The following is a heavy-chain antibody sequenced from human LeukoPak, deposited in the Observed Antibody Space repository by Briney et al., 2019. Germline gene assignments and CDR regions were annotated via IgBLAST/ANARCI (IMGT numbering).Heavy chain of an antibody. CDR2: ISGSGGST. J-gene: IGHJ4*02. D-gene: IGHD3-16*02. V-gene: IGHV3-23*01. Sequence: GGSLRLSCAASGFTFSSYGMHWVRQAPGKGLEWVSAISGSGGSTYYADSVKGRFTISRDNSKNTLYLQMNSLRAEDTAVYYCAKTPHYDYVWGSYRYFDYWGQGTLVTVSS. CDR3: AKTPHYDYVWGSYRYFDY. CDR1: GFTFSSYG.